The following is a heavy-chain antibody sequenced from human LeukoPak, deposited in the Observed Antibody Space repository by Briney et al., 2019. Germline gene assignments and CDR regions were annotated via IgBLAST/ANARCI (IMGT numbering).Heavy chain of an antibody. CDR1: GFTFSSYW. CDR2: INSDGSST. V-gene: IGHV3-74*01. CDR3: ARSHYYDSSGYFSYYYGLDV. Sequence: GGSLRLSCAASGFTFSSYWMHWVRQAPGKGLLWVSRINSDGSSTRHADSVKGRFTISRDNAKNTLYLQMNSLRTEDTAVYYCARSHYYDSSGYFSYYYGLDVWGQETTVTVSS. D-gene: IGHD3-22*01. J-gene: IGHJ6*02.